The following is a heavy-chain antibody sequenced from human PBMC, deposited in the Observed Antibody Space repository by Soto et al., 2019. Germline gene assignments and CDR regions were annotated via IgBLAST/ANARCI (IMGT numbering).Heavy chain of an antibody. Sequence: QVQLVQSGAEVKKPGSSVKVSCKASGGTFSSYAISWVRQAPGQGLEWMGGIIPIFGTANYAQKFQGRVTITADKSTSTAYMELSSLRSEDTAVYYCARSRPIVVVPAAIYGWFDPWGQGTLVTVSS. D-gene: IGHD2-2*02. J-gene: IGHJ5*02. CDR1: GGTFSSYA. V-gene: IGHV1-69*06. CDR3: ARSRPIVVVPAAIYGWFDP. CDR2: IIPIFGTA.